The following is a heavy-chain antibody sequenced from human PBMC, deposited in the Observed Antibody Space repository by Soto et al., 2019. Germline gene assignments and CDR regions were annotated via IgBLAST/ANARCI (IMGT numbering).Heavy chain of an antibody. CDR2: INPNDDYT. Sequence: QAQLVQSGAEVKEPGASVKVSCKASGYTFTYDLMHWVRQAPGQGLEWVGIINPNDDYTAYAQKFQGRVTMTRDTSTSTVYMELGGLRFDDPATYYCARARYYAMDVWGQGTTVTVFS. J-gene: IGHJ6*02. CDR3: ARARYYAMDV. V-gene: IGHV1-46*01. CDR1: GYTFTYDL.